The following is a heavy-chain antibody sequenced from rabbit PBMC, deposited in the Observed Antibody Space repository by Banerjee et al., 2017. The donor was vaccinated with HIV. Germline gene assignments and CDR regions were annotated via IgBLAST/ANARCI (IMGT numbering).Heavy chain of an antibody. D-gene: IGHD2-1*01. V-gene: IGHV1S45*01. CDR1: GFSFSSSYY. Sequence: QEQLVESGGDLVKPGASLTLTCKASGFSFSSSYYMCWVRQAPGKGLEWIACIYTSSSGSTYYASWAKGRFTISKISSTTVTLQMTSLTAADTATYFCARGYNDYIRYFNLWGPGTLVTVS. CDR3: ARGYNDYIRYFNL. CDR2: IYTSSSGST. J-gene: IGHJ4*01.